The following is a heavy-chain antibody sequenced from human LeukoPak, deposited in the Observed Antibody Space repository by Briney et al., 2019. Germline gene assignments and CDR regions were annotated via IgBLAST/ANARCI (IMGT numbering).Heavy chain of an antibody. J-gene: IGHJ4*02. Sequence: QPGRSLRLSCAASGFTFSSYSMNWVRQAPGKGLEWVSFITSSSSTIYYVDSVKGRFTISRDNAKNSLYLQMNSLRAEDTAVYYCARDRPGSGWYYFDSWGQGTLVTVSS. CDR1: GFTFSSYS. CDR3: ARDRPGSGWYYFDS. CDR2: ITSSSSTI. V-gene: IGHV3-48*01. D-gene: IGHD6-19*01.